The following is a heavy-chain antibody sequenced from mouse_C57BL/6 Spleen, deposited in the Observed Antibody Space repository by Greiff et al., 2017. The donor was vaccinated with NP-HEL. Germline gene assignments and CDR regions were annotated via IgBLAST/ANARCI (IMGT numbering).Heavy chain of an antibody. V-gene: IGHV1-64*01. CDR1: GYTFTSYW. J-gene: IGHJ3*01. D-gene: IGHD1-1*01. CDR2: IHPNSGST. Sequence: QVQLQQPGAELVKPGASVKLSCKASGYTFTSYWMHWVKQRPGQGLEWIGMIHPNSGSTNYNEKFKSKATLTVDKSSSTAYMQLSSLTSEDSAVYYCARNLRTTVGAYWGQGTLVTVSA. CDR3: ARNLRTTVGAY.